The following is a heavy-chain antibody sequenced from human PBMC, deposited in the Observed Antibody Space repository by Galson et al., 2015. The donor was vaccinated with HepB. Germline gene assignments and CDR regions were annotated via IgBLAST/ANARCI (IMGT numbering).Heavy chain of an antibody. J-gene: IGHJ4*02. D-gene: IGHD6-6*01. V-gene: IGHV1-2*02. CDR1: GYTFTGYY. CDR2: INPNSGGT. Sequence: SVKVSCKASGYTFTGYYMHWARQAPGQGLEWMGWINPNSGGTNYAQKFQGRVTMTRDTSISTAYMELSRLRSDDTAVYYCARDGAGSSSFPDYWGQGTLVTVSS. CDR3: ARDGAGSSSFPDY.